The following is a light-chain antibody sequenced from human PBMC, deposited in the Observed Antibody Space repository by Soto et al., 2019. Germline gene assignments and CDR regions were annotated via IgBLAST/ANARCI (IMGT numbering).Light chain of an antibody. CDR1: SGDIGSHNR. CDR3: SSYTNINTRACV. Sequence: QSVLTQTASVSGSPGQSITISCTGTSGDIGSHNRVSWYQQHPGKAPKLILYEVTDRPSGVSNRFSGSKSGNTASLPISGLQAEDEAEYYCSSYTNINTRACVFGTGTKVTVL. V-gene: IGLV2-14*01. CDR2: EVT. J-gene: IGLJ1*01.